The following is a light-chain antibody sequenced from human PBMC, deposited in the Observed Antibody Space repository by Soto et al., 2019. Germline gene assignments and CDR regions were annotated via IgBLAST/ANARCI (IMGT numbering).Light chain of an antibody. V-gene: IGLV1-51*01. Sequence: QSVLTQPPSVSAAPGQKVTISCSGSSSNIGNNYVSWYQQLPGTAPKLLIYDTNKRPSGIPDRFSGSKSGTSATLGITGRQTGDEADYYCETWDSSLSVVVFGGGTQLTVL. CDR3: ETWDSSLSVVV. J-gene: IGLJ2*01. CDR2: DTN. CDR1: SSNIGNNY.